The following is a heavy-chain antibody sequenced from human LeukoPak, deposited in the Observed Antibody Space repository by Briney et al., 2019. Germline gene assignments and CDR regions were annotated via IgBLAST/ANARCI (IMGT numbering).Heavy chain of an antibody. V-gene: IGHV4-39*01. D-gene: IGHD1-7*01. Sequence: SETLSLTCTVSGGSLSSSSYYWGWIRQPPGKGLEWIGSIYYSGSTYYNPSLKSRVTISVDTSKNQFSLKLSSVTAADTAVYYCARLGLTGTTSLDYWGQGTLVTVSS. CDR3: ARLGLTGTTSLDY. J-gene: IGHJ4*02. CDR2: IYYSGST. CDR1: GGSLSSSSYY.